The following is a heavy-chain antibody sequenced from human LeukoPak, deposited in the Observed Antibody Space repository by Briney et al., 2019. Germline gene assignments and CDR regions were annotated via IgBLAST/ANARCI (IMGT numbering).Heavy chain of an antibody. V-gene: IGHV3-33*01. CDR2: IWYDGRTK. D-gene: IGHD6-19*01. CDR3: SREWGRIAVAGGPGY. CDR1: GFTFSNYG. Sequence: GGSLRLSCAASGFTFSNYGMHWVRQAPGKGLEWVALIWYDGRTKLHADSVKGRFTISRDNSKNTLFLQMDSLRDEDTAVYYCSREWGRIAVAGGPGYWGQGTRVTVSS. J-gene: IGHJ4*02.